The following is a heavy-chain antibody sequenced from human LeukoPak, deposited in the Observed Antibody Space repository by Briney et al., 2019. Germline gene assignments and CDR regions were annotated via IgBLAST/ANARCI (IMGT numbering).Heavy chain of an antibody. CDR3: ASVMTTDDAFDI. D-gene: IGHD4-11*01. CDR1: GGTFSSYA. Sequence: ASVKVSCKASGGTFSSYAISWVRQAPGQGLEWMGRIIPIFGTANYAQKFQGRVTITTDESTSTAYMELSSLRSEDTAVYYCASVMTTDDAFDIWGQGTMVTVSS. CDR2: IIPIFGTA. J-gene: IGHJ3*02. V-gene: IGHV1-69*05.